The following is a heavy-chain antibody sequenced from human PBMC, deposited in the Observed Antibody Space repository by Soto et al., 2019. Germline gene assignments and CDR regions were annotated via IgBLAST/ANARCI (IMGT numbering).Heavy chain of an antibody. CDR3: ARGGTILTGYMDYYYGMHV. D-gene: IGHD3-9*01. CDR2: IYHSGST. J-gene: IGHJ6*02. V-gene: IGHV4-30-2*01. Sequence: SETLSLTCAVSGGSISSGGYSWSWIRQPPGKGLEWIGYIYHSGSTYYNPSLKSRVTISVDRSKNQFSLKLSSVTAADTAVYYCARGGTILTGYMDYYYGMHVWGQGTTVTVSS. CDR1: GGSISSGGYS.